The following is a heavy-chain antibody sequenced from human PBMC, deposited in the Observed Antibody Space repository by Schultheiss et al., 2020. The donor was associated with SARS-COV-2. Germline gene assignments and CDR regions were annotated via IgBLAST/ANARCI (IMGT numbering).Heavy chain of an antibody. J-gene: IGHJ6*02. D-gene: IGHD6-19*01. CDR3: ARDLGIAVAGGMDV. CDR2: IYTSGST. V-gene: IGHV4-39*07. CDR1: GGSISSSSYY. Sequence: SETLSLTCTVSGGSISSSSYYWGWIRQPPGKGLEWIGSIYTSGSTNYNPSLKSRVTMSVDTSKNQFSLKLSSVTAADTAVYYCARDLGIAVAGGMDVWGQGTTVTVSS.